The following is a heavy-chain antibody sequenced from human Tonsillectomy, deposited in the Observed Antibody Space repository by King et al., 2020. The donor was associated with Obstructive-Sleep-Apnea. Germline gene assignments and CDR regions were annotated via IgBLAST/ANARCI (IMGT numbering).Heavy chain of an antibody. D-gene: IGHD6-13*01. CDR2: ISGYNGNT. J-gene: IGHJ4*02. V-gene: IGHV1-18*01. CDR1: GYTFTNYG. CDR3: ARDLVTAASSD. Sequence: QLVQSGAEVKKPGASVKVSCNASGYTFTNYGISWVRQAPGQGLEWMGWISGYNGNTNYAQNFQERVTMTMDTSTTTVYMELRSLGSDDTAVYYCARDLVTAASSDWGQGTLVTVSS.